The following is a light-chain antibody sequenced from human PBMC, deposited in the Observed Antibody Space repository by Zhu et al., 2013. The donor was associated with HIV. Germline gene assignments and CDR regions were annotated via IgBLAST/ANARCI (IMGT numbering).Light chain of an antibody. CDR1: QGITNF. V-gene: IGKV1-27*01. J-gene: IGKJ2*01. CDR2: IAS. Sequence: DIQMTQSPSSLSASVGDRVTITCQASQGITNFLAWYQQKPGKVPKLLIHIASTLQSGVPSRFSGSGSGTEFTLTINILQPEDFATYYCLQHHSYPYTFGPGTKLQIK. CDR3: LQHHSYPYT.